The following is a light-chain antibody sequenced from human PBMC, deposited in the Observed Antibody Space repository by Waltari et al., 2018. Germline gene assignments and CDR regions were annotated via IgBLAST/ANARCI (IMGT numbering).Light chain of an antibody. Sequence: DIQMTQSPSSLPASVGDRVTITCRASQSISRYLNWYQHKLGQAPKLLIYAASSLQSGVPSRFSGSGSGTDFTLTISSLQPEDFATYYCQQSYSTPPLTFGGGTKVEIK. CDR3: QQSYSTPPLT. CDR1: QSISRY. CDR2: AAS. J-gene: IGKJ4*01. V-gene: IGKV1-39*01.